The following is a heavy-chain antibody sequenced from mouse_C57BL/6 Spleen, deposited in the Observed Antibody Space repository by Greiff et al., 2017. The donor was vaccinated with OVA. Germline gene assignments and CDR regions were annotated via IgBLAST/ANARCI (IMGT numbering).Heavy chain of an antibody. Sequence: QVQLQQPGAELVKPGASVKLSCKASGYTFTSYWMHWVKQRPGQGLEWIGMIHPNSGSTNYNEKFKSKATLTVDKSSSTAYMQLSSLTSEDSAVDYCATIYYYGSSWYFDVWGTGTTVTVSS. CDR2: IHPNSGST. CDR3: ATIYYYGSSWYFDV. D-gene: IGHD1-1*01. V-gene: IGHV1-64*01. J-gene: IGHJ1*03. CDR1: GYTFTSYW.